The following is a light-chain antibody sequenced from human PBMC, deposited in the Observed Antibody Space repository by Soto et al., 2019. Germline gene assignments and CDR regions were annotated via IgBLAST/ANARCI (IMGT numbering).Light chain of an antibody. CDR1: QGIGNF. V-gene: IGKV1-27*01. CDR2: AAS. CDR3: QKYNSDPHT. Sequence: GDRVIITCRASQGIGNFLAWYQQKPGKVPELLIYAASTLQSGVPSRFSGSGSGTDFTLTISSLQPEDVATYYCQKYNSDPHTFGQGTKLEIK. J-gene: IGKJ2*01.